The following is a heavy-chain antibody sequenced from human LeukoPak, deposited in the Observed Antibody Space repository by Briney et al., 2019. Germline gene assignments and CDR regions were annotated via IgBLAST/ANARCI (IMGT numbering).Heavy chain of an antibody. CDR3: AKRGTRATHGMDV. V-gene: IGHV3-33*06. D-gene: IGHD3-16*01. J-gene: IGHJ6*02. CDR2: VWYDGKNK. CDR1: GFTFSSYW. Sequence: QSGGSLRLSCAASGFTFSSYWMHWVRQAPGKGLEWVAVVWYDGKNKFYGDSVKGRFTISRDNSKNTVDLQMNSLRVEDTAVYYCAKRGTRATHGMDVWGQGTTVTVSS.